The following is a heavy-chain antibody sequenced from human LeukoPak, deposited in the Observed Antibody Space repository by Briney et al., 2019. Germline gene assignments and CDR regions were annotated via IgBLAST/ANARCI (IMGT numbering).Heavy chain of an antibody. V-gene: IGHV3-21*01. D-gene: IGHD3-10*01. CDR1: GFTFSSYS. J-gene: IGHJ4*02. CDR3: AREYYGFDY. CDR2: ISSSSSYI. Sequence: GGSLRLSCSASGFTFSSYSMNWVRQAPGKGLECVSSISSSSSYIYYADSVKGRFAISRDNDKNSLYLQMNSVTAEDTAVYYCAREYYGFDYRGQGTLVTVSS.